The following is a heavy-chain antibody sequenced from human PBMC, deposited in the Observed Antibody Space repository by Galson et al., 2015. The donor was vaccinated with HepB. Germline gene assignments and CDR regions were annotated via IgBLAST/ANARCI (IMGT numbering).Heavy chain of an antibody. Sequence: SLRLSCAASGFTFGAYEMNRVRQAPGKGLEWISYISSNGYMIYYAESVKGRFTVSRDNARDSLYLQMNSLRVEDTAVYYCVRDDALWSWYFDSWGQGILVTVSS. D-gene: IGHD3-10*01. V-gene: IGHV3-48*03. CDR3: VRDDALWSWYFDS. CDR1: GFTFGAYE. CDR2: ISSNGYMI. J-gene: IGHJ4*02.